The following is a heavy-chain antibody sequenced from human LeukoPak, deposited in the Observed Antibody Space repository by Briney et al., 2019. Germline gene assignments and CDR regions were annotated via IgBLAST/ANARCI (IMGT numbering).Heavy chain of an antibody. J-gene: IGHJ4*02. CDR1: GFTFNSYV. D-gene: IGHD1-1*01. Sequence: QTGGSLRLSCSASGFTFNSYVMHWVRQAPGKGLEYVSAISSNGGSTYYADSVKGRFTISRDNSQNTVFLQMNSLRVEDTAVYYCAKVDYWSPENYFDSWGQGTLVTVSS. CDR2: ISSNGGST. V-gene: IGHV3-64*04. CDR3: AKVDYWSPENYFDS.